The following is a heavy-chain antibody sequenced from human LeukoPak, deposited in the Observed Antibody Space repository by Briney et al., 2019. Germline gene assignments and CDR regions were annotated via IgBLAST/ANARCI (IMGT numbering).Heavy chain of an antibody. D-gene: IGHD5-18*01. CDR1: GGSFSGYY. Sequence: SETLSLTCAVYGGSFSGYYWSWIRQPPGRGLEWSGEINHSGSTNYNPSLNSRVTISVDTSKNHFSLKLSSVTAADTAVYYCARTTEGGYSYGYFYYYYMDVWGKGTTVTISS. V-gene: IGHV4-34*01. J-gene: IGHJ6*03. CDR2: INHSGST. CDR3: ARTTEGGYSYGYFYYYYMDV.